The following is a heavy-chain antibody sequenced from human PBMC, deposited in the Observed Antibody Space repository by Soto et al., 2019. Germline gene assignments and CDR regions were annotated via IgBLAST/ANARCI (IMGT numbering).Heavy chain of an antibody. V-gene: IGHV3-15*01. CDR3: TTTATIDY. J-gene: IGHJ4*02. D-gene: IGHD1-1*01. CDR2: IKSKADGGTT. Sequence: EVQLVESGGGWVQPGGSLRLCCAASGFTLSNAWMTGVRQAPWKGLALVGRIKSKADGGTTYYAAPVNGRFTISRDDSKNVVCRQMTVLETAATAVYCCTTTATIDYWGQGTLVSVCS. CDR1: GFTLSNAW.